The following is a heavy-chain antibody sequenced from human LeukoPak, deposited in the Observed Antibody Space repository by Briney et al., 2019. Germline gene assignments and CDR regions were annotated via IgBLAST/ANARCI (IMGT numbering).Heavy chain of an antibody. D-gene: IGHD3-10*01. J-gene: IGHJ4*02. CDR2: IYYGGST. CDR1: GGSISSGGYY. Sequence: PSETLSLTCTVSGGSISSGGYYWSWIRQPPGKGLEWIGYIYYGGSTYYSPSLKSRVTISVDTSKNQFSLKLSSVTAADTAVYYCARVYGYNYNSGRYYIGPYYFDYWGQGTLVTVSS. V-gene: IGHV4-30-4*01. CDR3: ARVYGYNYNSGRYYIGPYYFDY.